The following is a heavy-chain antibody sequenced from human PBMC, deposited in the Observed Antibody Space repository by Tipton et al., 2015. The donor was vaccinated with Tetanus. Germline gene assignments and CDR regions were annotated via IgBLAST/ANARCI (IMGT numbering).Heavy chain of an antibody. Sequence: SLRLSCAASGFSFSSYAMTWIRQTPGKGLEWVAYISASGHPIFYTDSVKGRFTISTDNTKNHLYLQMNSLRVEDTGLYFCARDNYDSKDFSDYWGQGTLITVSS. D-gene: IGHD3-3*01. CDR1: GFSFSSYA. J-gene: IGHJ4*02. CDR3: ARDNYDSKDFSDY. V-gene: IGHV3-11*01. CDR2: ISASGHPI.